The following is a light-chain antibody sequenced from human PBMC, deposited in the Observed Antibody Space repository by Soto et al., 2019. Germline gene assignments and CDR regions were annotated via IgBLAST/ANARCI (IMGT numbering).Light chain of an antibody. CDR1: SSNIGSNT. V-gene: IGLV1-44*01. Sequence: QYVLTQPPSASGTPGQRVTISCSGSSSNIGSNTVNWYQQLPGTAPKLLIYRNNQRPSGVPDRFSGSKSGTSASLAISGLQSEDEADYYCAAWDDSLNGVLFGGGTKLTVL. CDR2: RNN. J-gene: IGLJ2*01. CDR3: AAWDDSLNGVL.